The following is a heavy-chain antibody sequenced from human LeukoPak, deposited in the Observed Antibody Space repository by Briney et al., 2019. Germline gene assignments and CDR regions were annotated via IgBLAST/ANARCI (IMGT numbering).Heavy chain of an antibody. CDR3: ARGAYCGGDCYLGAFDI. J-gene: IGHJ3*02. V-gene: IGHV1-2*02. CDR2: INPNSGGT. Sequence: ASVKVSCKASGYTFTGYYMHWVRQAPGLGLEWMGWINPNSGGTNYAQRFQGRVTMTRDTSISTAYMELSRLRSDDTAVYYCARGAYCGGDCYLGAFDIWGQGTMVTVSS. D-gene: IGHD2-21*01. CDR1: GYTFTGYY.